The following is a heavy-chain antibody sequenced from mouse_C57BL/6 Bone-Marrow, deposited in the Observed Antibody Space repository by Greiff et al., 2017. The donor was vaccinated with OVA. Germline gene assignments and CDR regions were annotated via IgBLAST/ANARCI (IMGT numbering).Heavy chain of an antibody. D-gene: IGHD2-2*01. J-gene: IGHJ3*01. CDR1: GYTFTSYW. V-gene: IGHV1-64*01. CDR2: IHPNSGST. Sequence: QVQLQQSGAELVKPGASVKLSCKASGYTFTSYWMHWVKQRPGQGLEWIGMIHPNSGSTNYNEKFKSKATLTVDKSSSTAYMQLSSLTSVDSAVYYGARAFLWLRRMCAYWGQGTLVTVSA. CDR3: ARAFLWLRRMCAY.